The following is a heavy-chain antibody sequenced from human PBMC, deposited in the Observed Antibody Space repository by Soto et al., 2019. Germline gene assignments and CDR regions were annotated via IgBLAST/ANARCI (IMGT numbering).Heavy chain of an antibody. V-gene: IGHV4-61*01. J-gene: IGHJ5*02. Sequence: SETLSLTCTVSGGSVSSGSYCWSWIRQPPGKGLEWIGYIYYSGSTNYNPSLKSRVTISVDTSKNQFSLKLSSVTAADTAVYYCARVTNWFAPWVQGTLVTVSS. CDR3: ARVTNWFAP. CDR2: IYYSGST. CDR1: GGSVSSGSYC.